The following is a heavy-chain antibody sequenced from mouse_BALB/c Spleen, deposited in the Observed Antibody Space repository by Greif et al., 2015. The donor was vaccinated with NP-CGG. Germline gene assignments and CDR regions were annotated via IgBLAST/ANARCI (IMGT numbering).Heavy chain of an antibody. CDR2: INPSTGYT. Sequence: QVQLKQSGAELAKPGASVKMSCKASGYTFTSYWMHWVKQRPGQGLEWIGYINPSTGYTEYNQKFKDKATLTADKSSSTACMQLSSLTSEDSAVYYCARGALYYGNLSGAMDYWGQGTSVTVSS. CDR3: ARGALYYGNLSGAMDY. D-gene: IGHD2-1*01. CDR1: GYTFTSYW. V-gene: IGHV1-7*01. J-gene: IGHJ4*01.